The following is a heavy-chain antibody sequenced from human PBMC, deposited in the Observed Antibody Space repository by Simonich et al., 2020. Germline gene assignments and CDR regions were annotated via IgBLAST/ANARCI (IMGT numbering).Heavy chain of an antibody. CDR2: ISAYNGNT. J-gene: IGHJ4*02. D-gene: IGHD6-13*01. CDR3: ARDQGGRAAAATDY. CDR1: GYTFTSSG. V-gene: IGHV1-18*01. Sequence: VQLVQSGAEVQKPGASVKVSCKASGYTFTSSGISWVRQAPGQGLEWMGRISAYNGNTNYAQKLQGRVTMTTDTSTSTAYMELRILRSDDTAVYYCARDQGGRAAAATDYWGQGTLVTVSS.